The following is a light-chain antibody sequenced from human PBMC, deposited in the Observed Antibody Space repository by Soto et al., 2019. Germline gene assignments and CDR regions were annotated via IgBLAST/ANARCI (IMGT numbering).Light chain of an antibody. CDR2: AAS. J-gene: IGKJ3*01. CDR3: QKDCSAPRT. CDR1: QGISNY. Sequence: DIQMTQSPSSLSASVGDRATITCRSSQGISNYLAWYHQKPGKVPTLLIYAASTLQSGVQSRFSGSGSGTDLTLTICGLQPEDVANYQFQKDCSAPRTFGPGTKVDIK. V-gene: IGKV1-27*01.